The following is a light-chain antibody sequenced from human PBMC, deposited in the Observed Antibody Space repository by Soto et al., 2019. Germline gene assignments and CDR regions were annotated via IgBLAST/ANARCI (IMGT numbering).Light chain of an antibody. CDR3: CSYAGTFTVV. Sequence: QSALTQPRSVSGSPGQSVTISCTGTNSDVGGYKYVSWYQQHPGKAPKLMIYDVSKRPSGVPDRFSGSKSGNTASLTISGLQAEDEADYYCCSYAGTFTVVFGGGTKLTVL. CDR2: DVS. CDR1: NSDVGGYKY. V-gene: IGLV2-11*01. J-gene: IGLJ2*01.